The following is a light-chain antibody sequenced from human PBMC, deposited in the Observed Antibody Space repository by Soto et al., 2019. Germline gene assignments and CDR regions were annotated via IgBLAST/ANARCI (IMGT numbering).Light chain of an antibody. CDR2: DAS. J-gene: IGKJ1*01. Sequence: DIQMTQPASAMSASVGDRVTTTCRASQSISSWLAWYQQKPGKAPKLLIYDASSLESGVPSRFSGSGSGTEFTLTISSLQPDDFATYYCQHYNSYSEAFGQGTKVDIK. CDR3: QHYNSYSEA. CDR1: QSISSW. V-gene: IGKV1-5*01.